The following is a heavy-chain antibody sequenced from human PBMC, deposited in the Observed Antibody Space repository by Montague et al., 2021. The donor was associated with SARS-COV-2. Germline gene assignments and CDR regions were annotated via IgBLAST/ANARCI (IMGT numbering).Heavy chain of an antibody. CDR2: ISWNSGSI. J-gene: IGHJ6*02. CDR3: AKDNLPNYYDSSGYGMDV. V-gene: IGHV3-9*01. CDR1: GFTFDDYA. Sequence: SLRLSCAASGFTFDDYAMHWVRQAPGKGLEWVSGISWNSGSIGHADSVKGRFTISRDNAKNSLYLQMNSLRAEDTALYYCAKDNLPNYYDSSGYGMDVWGQGTTVTVSS. D-gene: IGHD3-22*01.